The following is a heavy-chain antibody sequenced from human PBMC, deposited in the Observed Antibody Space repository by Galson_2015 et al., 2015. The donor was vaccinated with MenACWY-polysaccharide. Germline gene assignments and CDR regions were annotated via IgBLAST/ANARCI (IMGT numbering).Heavy chain of an antibody. D-gene: IGHD6-13*01. CDR2: ISSDGSST. V-gene: IGHV3-74*01. CDR1: GFTFSSYW. CDR3: ARVQGGYSNAWPHSCYVDY. J-gene: IGHJ4*02. Sequence: SLRLSCAASGFTFSSYWMHWVRQVPGKGLVWVSRISSDGSSTSYADSVKGRFTISSDNAKNTLHLQMNSLRVEDTAVYYCARVQGGYSNAWPHSCYVDYWGQGTLVTVSS.